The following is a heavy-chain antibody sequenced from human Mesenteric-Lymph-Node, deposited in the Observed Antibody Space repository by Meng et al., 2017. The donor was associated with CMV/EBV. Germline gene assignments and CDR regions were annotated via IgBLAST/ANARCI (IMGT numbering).Heavy chain of an antibody. Sequence: ASVKVSCKASGYTFTGYYMHWVRQAPGQGLEWMGWINPNSGGTNYAQKFQGRVTMTRDTSISTAYMELSRLRSDDTAVYYCVRVSGSYLGAFDVWGQGTMVTVSS. V-gene: IGHV1-2*02. J-gene: IGHJ3*01. D-gene: IGHD1-26*01. CDR2: INPNSGGT. CDR3: VRVSGSYLGAFDV. CDR1: GYTFTGYY.